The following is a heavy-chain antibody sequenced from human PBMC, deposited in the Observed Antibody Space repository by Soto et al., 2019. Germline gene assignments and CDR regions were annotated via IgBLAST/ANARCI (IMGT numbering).Heavy chain of an antibody. V-gene: IGHV4-31*03. D-gene: IGHD2-2*01. J-gene: IGHJ6*02. CDR1: GGSISSGGYY. Sequence: QVQLQESGPGLVKPSQTLSLTCTVSGGSISSGGYYWSWIRQHPGKGLEWIGYIYYSGSTYYNPSLKSRVTISVDTSKNHFSLKLSSVTAADTAVYYCARDRVPAAIPWYYYYYGMDVWGQGTTVTVSS. CDR3: ARDRVPAAIPWYYYYYGMDV. CDR2: IYYSGST.